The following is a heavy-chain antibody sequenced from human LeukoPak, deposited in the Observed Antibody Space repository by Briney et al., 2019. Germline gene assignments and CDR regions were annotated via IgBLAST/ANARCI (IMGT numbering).Heavy chain of an antibody. V-gene: IGHV4-39*01. Sequence: SETLSLTCTVSGGSASSSNYYWGWIRQPPGKGLEWIGGIHYSGNTYYNPSLKSRVTISVDTSKNQFSLKLSSVTAADTAVYYCARLGAGPTYYDFWSGYSSFYFDYWGQGTLVTVSS. D-gene: IGHD3-3*01. CDR1: GGSASSSNYY. CDR2: IHYSGNT. J-gene: IGHJ4*02. CDR3: ARLGAGPTYYDFWSGYSSFYFDY.